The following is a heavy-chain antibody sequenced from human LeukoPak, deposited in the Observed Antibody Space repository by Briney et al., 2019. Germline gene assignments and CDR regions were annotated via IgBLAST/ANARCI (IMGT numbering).Heavy chain of an antibody. V-gene: IGHV3-66*02. CDR2: IYGGGST. CDR3: ARDYRGSGRPFDY. D-gene: IGHD3-10*01. CDR1: GFTVSSNY. Sequence: GGSLRLSRAASGFTVSSNYMSWVRQAPGKGLEWVSVIYGGGSTYYADSVKGRFTISRDNSKNTLYLQMNSLRAEDTAVYYCARDYRGSGRPFDYWGQGTLVTASS. J-gene: IGHJ4*02.